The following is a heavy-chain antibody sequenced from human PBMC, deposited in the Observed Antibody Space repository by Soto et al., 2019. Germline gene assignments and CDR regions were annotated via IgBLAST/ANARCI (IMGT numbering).Heavy chain of an antibody. Sequence: SETLSLTCTVSGGSISSSSYYWGWIRQPPGKGLEWIGSIYYSGSTYYNPSLKSRVTISVDTSKNQFSLKLSSVTAADTAVYYCARNDMGYDSSGYYVTEPYYFDYWGQGTLVTVSS. J-gene: IGHJ4*02. CDR1: GGSISSSSYY. V-gene: IGHV4-39*01. D-gene: IGHD3-22*01. CDR2: IYYSGST. CDR3: ARNDMGYDSSGYYVTEPYYFDY.